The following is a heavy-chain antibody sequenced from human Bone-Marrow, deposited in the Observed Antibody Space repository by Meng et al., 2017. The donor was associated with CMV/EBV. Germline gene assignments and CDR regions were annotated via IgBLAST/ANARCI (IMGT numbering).Heavy chain of an antibody. D-gene: IGHD6-6*01. V-gene: IGHV3-74*01. CDR3: ARVIAARPRYFDL. J-gene: IGHJ2*01. Sequence: GGSLRLSCAASGFTFSSYWMHWVRQAPGKGLVWVSRINSDGSSTNYADSVKGRFTISRDNTRNTLDLQMNSLRAEDTAVYYCARVIAARPRYFDLWGRGTLVTVSS. CDR1: GFTFSSYW. CDR2: INSDGSST.